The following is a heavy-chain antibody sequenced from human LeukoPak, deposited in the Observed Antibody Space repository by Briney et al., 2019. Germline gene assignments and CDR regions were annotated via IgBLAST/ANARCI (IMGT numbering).Heavy chain of an antibody. Sequence: PGGSLRLSCAASGFTFSSYAMHGVRQAPGKGLEWVAVISYDGSNKYYADSVKGRFTISRDNSKNTLYLQMNSLRAEDTAVYYCASVSRDGYNSGWAWYFDLWGRGTLVTVSS. V-gene: IGHV3-30*04. CDR2: ISYDGSNK. CDR1: GFTFSSYA. CDR3: ASVSRDGYNSGWAWYFDL. J-gene: IGHJ2*01. D-gene: IGHD5-24*01.